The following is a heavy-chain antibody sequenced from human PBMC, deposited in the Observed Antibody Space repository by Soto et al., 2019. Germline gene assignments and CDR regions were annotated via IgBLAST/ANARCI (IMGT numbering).Heavy chain of an antibody. CDR2: MHRNGATT. Sequence: EVQLVESGGGVVRPGGSLRLACAASGFSLDEYGMSWVRQAPGKGPEWVSGMHRNGATTGYADSVKGRFTMSRDDAKNSLYLQMNSLRAEDTAFYYCARDHRWGYVYGDSGDSWDHGTLVTVSS. J-gene: IGHJ5*01. D-gene: IGHD4-17*01. V-gene: IGHV3-20*04. CDR3: ARDHRWGYVYGDSGDS. CDR1: GFSLDEYG.